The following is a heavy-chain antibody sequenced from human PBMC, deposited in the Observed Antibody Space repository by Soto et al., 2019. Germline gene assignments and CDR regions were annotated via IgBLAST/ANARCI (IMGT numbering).Heavy chain of an antibody. CDR3: ARGGHVVVVTAALDY. D-gene: IGHD2-21*02. CDR1: GDTFTDYY. CDR2: VNPSGGHT. V-gene: IGHV1-46*01. J-gene: IGHJ4*02. Sequence: QVQLMQSGAEVKKPGASVKVSCKASGDTFTDYYIHWVRQAPGQGLEWMGTVNPSGGHTTYAQHFLGRVTMTRDTSTSTLYMELTSLRSEDTAVYYCARGGHVVVVTAALDYWGQGTLVPVSS.